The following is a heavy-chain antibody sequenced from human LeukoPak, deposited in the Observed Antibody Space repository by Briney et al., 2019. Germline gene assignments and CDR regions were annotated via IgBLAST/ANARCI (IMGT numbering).Heavy chain of an antibody. V-gene: IGHV3-30*18. Sequence: GGSLRLSCAASGFTFSSDGMHWARQALAKGLELVAIISYDGINKYYPDSMKGRLTISRDNSKNTLYLQMNSLRAEDTSVYYCAKSTTVTQRGYFDYWGQGTLVTVSS. CDR1: GFTFSSDG. CDR3: AKSTTVTQRGYFDY. D-gene: IGHD4-17*01. CDR2: ISYDGINK. J-gene: IGHJ4*02.